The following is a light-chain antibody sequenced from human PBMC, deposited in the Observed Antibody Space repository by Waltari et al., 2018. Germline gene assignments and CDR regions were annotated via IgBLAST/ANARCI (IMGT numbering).Light chain of an antibody. CDR3: QQYGSSPRIT. Sequence: EIVLTQSPGTLSLSPGERATLSCRASQSVSSSYLAWYQQKPGQAPRLLNYGASSRATGIPDRFSGSGSGTDFTLTISRLEPEDFAVYYCQQYGSSPRITFGQGTRLEIK. CDR1: QSVSSSY. CDR2: GAS. V-gene: IGKV3-20*01. J-gene: IGKJ5*01.